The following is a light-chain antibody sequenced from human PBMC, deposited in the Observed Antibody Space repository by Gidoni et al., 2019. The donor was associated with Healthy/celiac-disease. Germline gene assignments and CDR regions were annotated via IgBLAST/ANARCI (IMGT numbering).Light chain of an antibody. V-gene: IGKV1-5*03. Sequence: DIQITQSPSTLSASVGDRVTITCRASQSISSWLAWYQQKPGKAPKLLIYKASSLESGVPSRFSGSGSGTEFTLTISSLQPDDFATYYCQQYNSYWTFGQXTKVEIK. CDR3: QQYNSYWT. J-gene: IGKJ1*01. CDR2: KAS. CDR1: QSISSW.